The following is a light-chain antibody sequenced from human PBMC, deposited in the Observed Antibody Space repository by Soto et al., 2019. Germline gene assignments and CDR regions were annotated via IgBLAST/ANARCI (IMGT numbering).Light chain of an antibody. CDR1: QSISSSY. J-gene: IGKJ1*01. Sequence: EIVLTQSPGTLSLFPGERATLSCRASQSISSSYLAWYQQKPGQAPRLLIHGASNRATGIPDRFSGAGSGTDFNLTISRLDPEDFALYCCHQYGSAPAWTFGQGTKVEIK. CDR2: GAS. V-gene: IGKV3-20*01. CDR3: HQYGSAPAWT.